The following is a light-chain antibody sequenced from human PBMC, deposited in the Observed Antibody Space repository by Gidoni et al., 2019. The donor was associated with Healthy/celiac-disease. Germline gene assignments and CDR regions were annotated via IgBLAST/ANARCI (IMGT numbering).Light chain of an antibody. CDR3: SSYTSSSTPYV. Sequence: QSALTQPASVSVSPGQSITISCTGTSSYVGGYNYVSWYQQHPGKAPKLMIYEVSNRPSGVSNRFSGSKSGNTASLTISGLQAEDEADYYCSSYTSSSTPYVFGTGTKVTVL. J-gene: IGLJ1*01. CDR1: SSYVGGYNY. V-gene: IGLV2-14*01. CDR2: EVS.